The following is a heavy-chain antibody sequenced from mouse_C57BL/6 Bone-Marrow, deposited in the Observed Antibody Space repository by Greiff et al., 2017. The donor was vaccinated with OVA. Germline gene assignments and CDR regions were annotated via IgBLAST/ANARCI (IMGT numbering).Heavy chain of an antibody. CDR2: IDPENGDT. CDR1: GFNIKDDY. Sequence: VQLQQSGAELVRPGASVKLSCTASGFNIKDDYMHWVKQRPEQGLEWIGWIDPENGDTEYASKFQGKATITADTSSNTAYLQLSSLTSENTAVYYCTMEELWSLYYYAMDYWGQGTSVTVSS. D-gene: IGHD1-1*02. J-gene: IGHJ4*01. V-gene: IGHV14-4*01. CDR3: TMEELWSLYYYAMDY.